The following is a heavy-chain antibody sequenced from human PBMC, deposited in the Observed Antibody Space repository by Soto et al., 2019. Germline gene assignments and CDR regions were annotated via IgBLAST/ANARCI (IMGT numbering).Heavy chain of an antibody. CDR1: GYTFTGYY. CDR3: ARSSGSYYRCFDY. D-gene: IGHD1-26*01. J-gene: IGHJ4*02. CDR2: INPNSGGT. Sequence: QVQLVQSGAEVKKPGASVKVSCKASGYTFTGYYMHWVRQAPGPGLEWMGWINPNSGGTNYAQKFQGWVTMTRDTSISTAYMELSRLRSDDTAVYYCARSSGSYYRCFDYWGQGTLVTVSS. V-gene: IGHV1-2*04.